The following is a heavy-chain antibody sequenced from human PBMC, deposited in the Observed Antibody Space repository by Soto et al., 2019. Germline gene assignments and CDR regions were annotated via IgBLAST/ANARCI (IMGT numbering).Heavy chain of an antibody. CDR2: INHSGTT. V-gene: IGHV4-34*01. CDR1: GGSFSGYY. CDR3: ETTGIQGYHGMEV. Sequence: PSETLSLTCAVYGGSFSGYYWSWIRQPPGKGLEWMVEINHSGTTNYNPSLKSRVNISVDTSKNQFSLKLSSVTAADTDVYYCETTGIQGYHGMEVWGKGSTVT. J-gene: IGHJ6*04. D-gene: IGHD1-1*01.